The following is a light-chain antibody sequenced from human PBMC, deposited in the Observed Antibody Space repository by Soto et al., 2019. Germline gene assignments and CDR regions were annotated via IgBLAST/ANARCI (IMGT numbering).Light chain of an antibody. Sequence: EFVMTQSPATLSVSPGECVTLSCVSNQGIGDTLAWYQHKPGQTPRLLIYDTSTRATGVPARFSGSGSGTDFTLSISSLQREDFATYYCQQSYITPPGTLGQGTKVDI. V-gene: IGKV3-15*01. CDR1: QGIGDT. J-gene: IGKJ1*01. CDR2: DTS. CDR3: QQSYITPPGT.